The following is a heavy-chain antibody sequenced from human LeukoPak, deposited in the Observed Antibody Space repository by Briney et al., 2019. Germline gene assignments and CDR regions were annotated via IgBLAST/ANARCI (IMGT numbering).Heavy chain of an antibody. CDR1: GFTFSKYA. Sequence: GSLRPSCSTPGFTFSKYAMQWVRQAPGKGPECVSAINSSGGSAYYVDSVKGRFTISRDNSKNTLYLQMSSLRPEDTAVYYCVCNWNLDYWGQGTLVTVSS. CDR3: VCNWNLDY. V-gene: IGHV3-64D*09. J-gene: IGHJ4*02. CDR2: INSSGGSA. D-gene: IGHD1-1*01.